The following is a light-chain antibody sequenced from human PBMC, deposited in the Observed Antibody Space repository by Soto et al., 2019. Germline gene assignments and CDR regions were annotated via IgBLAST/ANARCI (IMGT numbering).Light chain of an antibody. CDR1: QSVTSSY. CDR3: QQYGSSPLT. Sequence: EIVLTQSPGTLSWSPGERATLSCRASQSVTSSYLAWYQQKPGQAPRLLIYGASSRATGIPDRFSGSGSGTDFTLTISRLEPEDFVVYYCQQYGSSPLTFGGGTNVEIK. J-gene: IGKJ4*01. CDR2: GAS. V-gene: IGKV3-20*01.